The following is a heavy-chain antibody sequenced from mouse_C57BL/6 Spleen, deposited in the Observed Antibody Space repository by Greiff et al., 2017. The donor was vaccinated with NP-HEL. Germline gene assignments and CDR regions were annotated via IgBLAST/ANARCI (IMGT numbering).Heavy chain of an antibody. CDR1: GYTFTSYC. V-gene: IGHV1-7*01. Sequence: QVQLQQSGAELAKPGASVKLSCKASGYTFTSYCMQWVKQRPGQGLEWIGYINPSSGYTKYNQKFKDKATLTADKSSSTAYMQLSSLTYDDSAVYYCSRSGSSNSCAYWGQGTLVTVSA. CDR3: SRSGSSNSCAY. D-gene: IGHD3-1*01. CDR2: INPSSGYT. J-gene: IGHJ3*01.